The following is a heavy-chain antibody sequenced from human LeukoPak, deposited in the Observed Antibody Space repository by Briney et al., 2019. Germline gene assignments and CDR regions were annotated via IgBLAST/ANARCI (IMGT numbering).Heavy chain of an antibody. CDR3: ARQNIVLMVYAKGIYYFDY. CDR2: IYYSGST. CDR1: GGSISSSSYS. V-gene: IGHV4-39*01. Sequence: SETLSLTCTVSGGSISSSSYSWGWIRQPPGKGLEWIGSIYYSGSTYYNPSLKSRVTISVDTSKNQFSLKLSSVTAADTAVYYCARQNIVLMVYAKGIYYFDYWGQGTLVTVSS. D-gene: IGHD2-8*01. J-gene: IGHJ4*02.